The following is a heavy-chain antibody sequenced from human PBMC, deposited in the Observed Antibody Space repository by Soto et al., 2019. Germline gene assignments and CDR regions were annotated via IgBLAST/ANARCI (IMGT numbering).Heavy chain of an antibody. J-gene: IGHJ4*02. CDR2: INISNGNT. V-gene: IGHV1-3*04. CDR3: ARDTDLTLVTTLDY. D-gene: IGHD4-17*01. CDR1: GYTLKSYQ. Sequence: ASVKVSCKASGYTLKSYQIYGVRQAPGQRLECMGWINISNGNTEYSQNFQGRVTMTRDTSASTAYMELSSLRSEDTAVYYCARDTDLTLVTTLDYWGQGTPVTVSS.